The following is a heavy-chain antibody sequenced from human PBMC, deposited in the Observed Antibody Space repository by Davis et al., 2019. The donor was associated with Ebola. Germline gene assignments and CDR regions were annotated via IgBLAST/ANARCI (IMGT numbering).Heavy chain of an antibody. CDR1: GFTFSSYG. CDR2: IWYDGSNK. J-gene: IGHJ4*02. Sequence: PGGSLRLSCAASGFTFSSYGMHWVRQAPGKGLEWVAVIWYDGSNKYYADSVKGRFTISRDNSKNTLYLQMNSLRAEDTAVYYCARDGDCSGGSCYYFDYWGQGTLVTVSS. V-gene: IGHV3-33*01. CDR3: ARDGDCSGGSCYYFDY. D-gene: IGHD2-15*01.